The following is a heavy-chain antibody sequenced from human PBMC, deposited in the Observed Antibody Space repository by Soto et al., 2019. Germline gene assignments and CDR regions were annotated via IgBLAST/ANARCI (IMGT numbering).Heavy chain of an antibody. V-gene: IGHV4-34*01. J-gene: IGHJ3*02. CDR3: ARVWFPSAFDI. Sequence: QMQLQQWGAGRLKPSETLSLTCAVYGGSFRGYYWSWIRQPPGKGLEWIGEINHSGSTNYNPSLKSRVTISIDTSRNQFSLRLSSVTAADTAVYYCARVWFPSAFDIWGQGTMVTVSS. CDR2: INHSGST. CDR1: GGSFRGYY. D-gene: IGHD3-10*01.